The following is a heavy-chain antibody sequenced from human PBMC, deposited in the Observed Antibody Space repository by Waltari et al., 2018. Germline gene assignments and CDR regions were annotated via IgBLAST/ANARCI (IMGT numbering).Heavy chain of an antibody. J-gene: IGHJ4*02. V-gene: IGHV3-23*01. CDR1: GFTFSSYA. Sequence: GGGLVQPGGSLRLSCAASGFTFSSYAMNWVRQAPGKGLEWVSSISGSGGSTYYADSVKGRFTISRDTANNSLYLQMNSLRAEDTAVYYCARDPHYSNFDYWGQGTLVTVSS. D-gene: IGHD4-4*01. CDR3: ARDPHYSNFDY. CDR2: ISGSGGST.